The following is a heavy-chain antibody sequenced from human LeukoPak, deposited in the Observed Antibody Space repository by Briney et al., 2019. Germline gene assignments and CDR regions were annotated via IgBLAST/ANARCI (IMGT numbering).Heavy chain of an antibody. V-gene: IGHV3-21*04. CDR1: GFTFGDYA. CDR3: ARGYQNYLTNWFDP. Sequence: GGSLRLSCTASGFTFGDYAMNWVRQAPGKGLEWVSSISSSSSYIYYADSVKGRFTISRDNAKNSLYLQMNSLRAEDTAVYYCARGYQNYLTNWFDPWGQGTLVTVSS. CDR2: ISSSSSYI. J-gene: IGHJ5*02. D-gene: IGHD2/OR15-2a*01.